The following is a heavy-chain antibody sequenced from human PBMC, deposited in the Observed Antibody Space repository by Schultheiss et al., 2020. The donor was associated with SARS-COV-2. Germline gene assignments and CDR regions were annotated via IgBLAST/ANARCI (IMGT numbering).Heavy chain of an antibody. CDR1: GFTVSSNY. CDR3: AKTTVVVVAANPDY. Sequence: GESLKISCAASGFTVSSNYMSWVRQAPGKGLEWVAVIWYDGSNKYYADSVKGRFTISRDNSKNTLYLQMNSLRAEDTAVYYCAKTTVVVVAANPDYWGQGTLVTVSS. CDR2: IWYDGSNK. V-gene: IGHV3-33*06. J-gene: IGHJ4*02. D-gene: IGHD2-15*01.